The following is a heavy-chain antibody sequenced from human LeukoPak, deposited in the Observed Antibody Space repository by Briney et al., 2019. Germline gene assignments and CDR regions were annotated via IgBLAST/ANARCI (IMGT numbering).Heavy chain of an antibody. CDR1: GFTLSSKY. J-gene: IGHJ4*02. CDR3: AMYSSAWYEVY. D-gene: IGHD6-19*01. V-gene: IGHV3-66*01. CDR2: ILPVGTI. Sequence: GGTLRHSCAASGFTLSSKYMGWVRQSPGKGLQWVSVILPVGTIYYADSVKGTFTISRDNSKNTLYLEMNTLRVEDTAVYYCAMYSSAWYEVYWGQGTIVTVSS.